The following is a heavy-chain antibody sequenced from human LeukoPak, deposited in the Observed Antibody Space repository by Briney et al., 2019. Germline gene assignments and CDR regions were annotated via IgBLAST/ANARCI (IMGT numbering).Heavy chain of an antibody. V-gene: IGHV1-69*05. CDR3: ASTPPSGSSPPEFWFDP. CDR1: GGTFSSYA. D-gene: IGHD6-13*01. CDR2: IIPIFGTA. Sequence: SVKVSCKASGGTFSSYAISWVRQAPGQGLEWMGGIIPIFGTANYAQKFQGRVTITTDESTSTAYMELSSLRSEDTAVYYCASTPPSGSSPPEFWFDPWGQGTLVTVSS. J-gene: IGHJ5*02.